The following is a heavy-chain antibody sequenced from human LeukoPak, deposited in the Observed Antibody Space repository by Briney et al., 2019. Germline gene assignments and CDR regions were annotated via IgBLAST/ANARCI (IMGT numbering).Heavy chain of an antibody. CDR1: GYTFTGYY. J-gene: IGHJ5*02. Sequence: WASVKVSCKASGYTFTGYYMHWVRQAPGQGLEWMGWINPNSGGTNYAQEFQGRVTMTRDTSISTAYMELSRLRSDDTAVYYCARDLKQQLVPFDPWGQGTLVTVSS. V-gene: IGHV1-2*02. CDR2: INPNSGGT. CDR3: ARDLKQQLVPFDP. D-gene: IGHD6-13*01.